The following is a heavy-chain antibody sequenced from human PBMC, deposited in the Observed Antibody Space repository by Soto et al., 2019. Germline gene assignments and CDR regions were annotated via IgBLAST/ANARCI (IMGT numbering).Heavy chain of an antibody. J-gene: IGHJ3*02. CDR2: ISAYNGNT. V-gene: IGHV1-18*01. CDR3: AREEQWLGTHDAFDI. Sequence: ASVKVSCKASGYTFTSYGISWVRQAPGQGLEWMGWISAYNGNTNYAQKLQGRVTMAPDTSTSTAYMELRSLRSDDTAVYYCAREEQWLGTHDAFDIWGQGTMVTVSS. CDR1: GYTFTSYG. D-gene: IGHD6-19*01.